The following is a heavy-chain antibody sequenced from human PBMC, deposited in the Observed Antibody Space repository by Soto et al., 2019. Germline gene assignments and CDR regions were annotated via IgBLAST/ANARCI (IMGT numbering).Heavy chain of an antibody. CDR1: GVTVSSYW. V-gene: IGHV3-7*01. Sequence: GGSLGLSCAACGVTVSSYWMSWVRQAPGKGLEWVANIKQDGSEKYYVDSVKGRFTISRDNAKNSLYLQMNSLRAEDTAVYYCARVLGITIFGVVIAGNNWFDPWGQGTLVTVSS. CDR2: IKQDGSEK. D-gene: IGHD3-3*01. CDR3: ARVLGITIFGVVIAGNNWFDP. J-gene: IGHJ5*02.